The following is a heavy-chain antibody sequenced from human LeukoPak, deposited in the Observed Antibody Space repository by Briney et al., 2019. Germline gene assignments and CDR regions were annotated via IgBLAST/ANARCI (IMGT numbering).Heavy chain of an antibody. D-gene: IGHD5-12*01. CDR3: ARGSYSGFGVDY. V-gene: IGHV3-72*01. Sequence: PGGSLRLSCAASGFTFSSNGMHWVRQAPGKGLEWVGRIRNKANHHTTEYAASVKGRFTISRDDSKNSLYLQMNSLKTEDTAVYYCARGSYSGFGVDYWGQGTLVTVSS. CDR1: GFTFSSNG. J-gene: IGHJ4*02. CDR2: IRNKANHHTT.